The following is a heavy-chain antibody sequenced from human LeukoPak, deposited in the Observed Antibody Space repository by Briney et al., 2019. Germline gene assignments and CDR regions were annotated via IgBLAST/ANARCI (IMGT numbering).Heavy chain of an antibody. Sequence: GGTLRLSCVASGFIFSHHGMSWVRQTPGKGLEWVSGIRSNGEIKYYIDSVKGRFTISRDNSKNTVYLQMTSLTAESTADYYCAKFTSVGFWSGSYYRDVWGRGTRV. CDR3: AKFTSVGFWSGSYYRDV. D-gene: IGHD3-3*01. CDR1: GFIFSHHG. J-gene: IGHJ6*03. CDR2: IRSNGEIK. V-gene: IGHV3-23*01.